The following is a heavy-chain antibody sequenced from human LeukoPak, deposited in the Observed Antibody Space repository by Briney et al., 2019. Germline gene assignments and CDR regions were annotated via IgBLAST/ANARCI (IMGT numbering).Heavy chain of an antibody. J-gene: IGHJ4*02. V-gene: IGHV1-18*01. CDR2: ISAYNGNT. D-gene: IGHD3-22*01. CDR3: ARDRVVTTADDGIDY. CDR1: GYTFTSYG. Sequence: ASVKVSCKASGYTFTSYGISWVRQAPGQGLEWMGWISAYNGNTNYAQKLQGRVTMTTDTSTSTAYMELRSLRSDDTAVYYCARDRVVTTADDGIDYWGQGTLVTVSS.